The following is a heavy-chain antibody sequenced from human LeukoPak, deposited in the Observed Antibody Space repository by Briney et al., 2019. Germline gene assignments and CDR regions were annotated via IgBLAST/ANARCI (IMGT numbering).Heavy chain of an antibody. Sequence: GGSLRLSCGASGFTFSSYWMSWVRQVPGKGLEWVANINHDGSERYYVDSVKGRFTISRDNAKESLYLQMHSLRAEGTAVYYCARLEYCTSSSCYSLRYWGQGALVTVSS. D-gene: IGHD2-2*02. CDR3: ARLEYCTSSSCYSLRY. J-gene: IGHJ4*02. CDR2: INHDGSER. CDR1: GFTFSSYW. V-gene: IGHV3-7*01.